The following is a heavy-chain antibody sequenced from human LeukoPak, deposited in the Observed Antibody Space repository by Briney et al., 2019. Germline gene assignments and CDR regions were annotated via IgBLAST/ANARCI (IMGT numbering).Heavy chain of an antibody. CDR1: GFTFDDYT. J-gene: IGHJ4*02. D-gene: IGHD3-10*01. Sequence: HTGGSLRLSCAASGFTFDDYTMHWVRQAPGKGLVWVSGINSDGGTTTYADSVKGRFTISRDNAKNTLYLQMNNLRAEDTAIYYCATDYYVSGSYYRLFYWGQGTLVTVSS. CDR2: INSDGGTT. V-gene: IGHV3-74*01. CDR3: ATDYYVSGSYYRLFY.